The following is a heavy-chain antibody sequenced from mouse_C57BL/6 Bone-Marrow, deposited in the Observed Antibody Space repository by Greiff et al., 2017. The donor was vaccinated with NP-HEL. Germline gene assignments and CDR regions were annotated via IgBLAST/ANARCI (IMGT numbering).Heavy chain of an antibody. V-gene: IGHV1-59*01. CDR1: GYTFTSYW. CDR3: ATIYYGYDVAY. J-gene: IGHJ3*01. CDR2: IDPSDSYT. D-gene: IGHD2-2*01. Sequence: VQLQQSGAELVRPGTSVKLSCKASGYTFTSYWMHWVKQRPGQGLEWIGVIDPSDSYTNYNQKFKGKATLTVDTSSSTAYMQLSSLTSEDSAVYYCATIYYGYDVAYWGQGTLVTVSA.